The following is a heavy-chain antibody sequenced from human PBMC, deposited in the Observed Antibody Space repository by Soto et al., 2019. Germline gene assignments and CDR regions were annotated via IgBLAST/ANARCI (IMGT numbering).Heavy chain of an antibody. V-gene: IGHV3-23*01. Sequence: GGSLRLSCAASGFTFSSYAMSWVRQAPGKGLEWVSAISGSGGSTYYADSVKGRFTISRDNSKNTLYLQMNSLRAEDTAVYYCAKGAVNYYDSSGYYALFDYWGQGTLVTVS. D-gene: IGHD3-22*01. CDR1: GFTFSSYA. CDR2: ISGSGGST. CDR3: AKGAVNYYDSSGYYALFDY. J-gene: IGHJ4*02.